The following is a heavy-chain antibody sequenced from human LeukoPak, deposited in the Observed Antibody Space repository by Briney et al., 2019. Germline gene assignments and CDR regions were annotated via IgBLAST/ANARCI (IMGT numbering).Heavy chain of an antibody. V-gene: IGHV1-46*01. J-gene: IGHJ3*01. D-gene: IGHD5-18*01. Sequence: ASVKVSCKAFGYTFTTSYLHWVRQAPGQGLEWMGSVNPTDGGTTFAQKFQGRVALLCDTSTSTVYMELSSLRSDDTAVYYCARDLAAMIPHGFDLWGQGTVVTVSS. CDR2: VNPTDGGT. CDR3: ARDLAAMIPHGFDL. CDR1: GYTFTTSY.